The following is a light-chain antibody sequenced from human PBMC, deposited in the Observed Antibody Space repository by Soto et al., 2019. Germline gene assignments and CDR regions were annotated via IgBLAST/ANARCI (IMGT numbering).Light chain of an antibody. CDR2: EVS. V-gene: IGLV2-14*01. CDR3: SSYTSGSTWV. J-gene: IGLJ3*02. CDR1: SSDVGAYNY. Sequence: QSALTQPASVSGSPGQSITISCTGTSSDVGAYNYVSWYQQHPGKAPKLMIYEVSNRPSGVSNRFSGSKSGNTASLTISGIQAEYEGDYYCSSYTSGSTWVFGGGTKLTVL.